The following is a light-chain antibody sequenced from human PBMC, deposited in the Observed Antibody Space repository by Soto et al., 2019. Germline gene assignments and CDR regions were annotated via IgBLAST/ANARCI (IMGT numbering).Light chain of an antibody. Sequence: DIQLTQSPSFLSASVGDRVIITCRASQGISTYLAWYQQDPGKAPKVLIYGASTLQNGVPSRFSGSGSGTEFTLTISGLQPEDFATYYCQQLNSYPPWTFGQGTKVEIK. CDR1: QGISTY. CDR3: QQLNSYPPWT. V-gene: IGKV1-9*01. CDR2: GAS. J-gene: IGKJ1*01.